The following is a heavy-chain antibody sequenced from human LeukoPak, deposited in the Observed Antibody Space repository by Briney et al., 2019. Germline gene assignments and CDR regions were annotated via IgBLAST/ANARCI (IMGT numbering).Heavy chain of an antibody. Sequence: GGSLRLSCAASGFTFSSYWMSWVRQAPGKGLEWVANIKQDGSEKYYVDSVKGRFTISRDNAKNSLYLQMNSLRAEDTAVYYCAAGRASSGWYFWYAYWGQGTLVTVSS. D-gene: IGHD6-19*01. J-gene: IGHJ4*02. CDR2: IKQDGSEK. CDR1: GFTFSSYW. CDR3: AAGRASSGWYFWYAY. V-gene: IGHV3-7*01.